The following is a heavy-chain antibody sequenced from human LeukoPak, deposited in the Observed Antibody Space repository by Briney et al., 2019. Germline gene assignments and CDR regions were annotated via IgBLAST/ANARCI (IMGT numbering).Heavy chain of an antibody. J-gene: IGHJ4*02. CDR1: GFTLSTNA. V-gene: IGHV3-23*01. Sequence: GGSLRLSCLTSGFTLSTNAMSWVRQAPGKGLEWISGVSGSGASTYYADSVKGRFTISRDNAKNTLYLQMNSLRAEDTAVYYCARVIAVAGNYYFDYWGQGTLVTVSS. CDR3: ARVIAVAGNYYFDY. CDR2: VSGSGAST. D-gene: IGHD6-19*01.